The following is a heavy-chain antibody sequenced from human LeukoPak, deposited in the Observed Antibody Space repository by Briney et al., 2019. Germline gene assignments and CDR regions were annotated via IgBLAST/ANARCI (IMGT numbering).Heavy chain of an antibody. J-gene: IGHJ4*02. Sequence: PSETLSLTCTVSGGSISSGSYYWSWIRQPAGKGLEWIGRIYTSGSTNYNPSLKSRVTISVDTSKNQFSLKLSSVTAADTAVYYCARAMRGSGSYLDYWGQGTLVTVSS. CDR1: GGSISSGSYY. CDR2: IYTSGST. CDR3: ARAMRGSGSYLDY. V-gene: IGHV4-61*02. D-gene: IGHD1-26*01.